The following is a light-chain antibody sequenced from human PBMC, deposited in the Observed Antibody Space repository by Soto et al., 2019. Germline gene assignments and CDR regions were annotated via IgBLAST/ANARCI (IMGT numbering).Light chain of an antibody. CDR3: SSYTRSSSVV. J-gene: IGLJ2*01. CDR2: DVG. V-gene: IGLV2-14*03. Sequence: QAVVTQPASVSGSPGQSITISCTGTSSDVGAYNYVSWYQLHPGKPPKLMIYDVGIRPSGVSNRFSGSKSGNTASLTISGLQAEDETDYYCSSYTRSSSVVFGGGTKVTVL. CDR1: SSDVGAYNY.